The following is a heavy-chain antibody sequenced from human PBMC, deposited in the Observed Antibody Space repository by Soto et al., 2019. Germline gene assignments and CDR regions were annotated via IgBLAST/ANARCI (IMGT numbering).Heavy chain of an antibody. Sequence: GGSLRLSCAASGFTFSNYWMSWVRQAPGKGLEWVANIKHDATEKYYVDSVKGRFTISRDNAKDSLYLQMNSLRAEDTAVFYWVRDWSSSYSPIFDYWGQGTLVTVSS. J-gene: IGHJ4*02. D-gene: IGHD6-13*01. CDR1: GFTFSNYW. CDR2: IKHDATEK. CDR3: VRDWSSSYSPIFDY. V-gene: IGHV3-7*05.